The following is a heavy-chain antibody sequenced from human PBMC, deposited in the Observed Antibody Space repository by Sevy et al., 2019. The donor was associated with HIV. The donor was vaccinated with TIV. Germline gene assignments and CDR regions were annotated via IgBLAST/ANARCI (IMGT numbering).Heavy chain of an antibody. V-gene: IGHV3-21*01. Sequence: GGSLRLSCAASGFTFSTYNMDWVRQAPGKGLEWVSSISGSGSYIYYPDSLKGRFTISRDNAKNALYLQMNSLRVEDTAVYYCARADSYNFYPFDYWGQGTLVTVSS. D-gene: IGHD3-10*01. CDR3: ARADSYNFYPFDY. CDR1: GFTFSTYN. CDR2: ISGSGSYI. J-gene: IGHJ4*02.